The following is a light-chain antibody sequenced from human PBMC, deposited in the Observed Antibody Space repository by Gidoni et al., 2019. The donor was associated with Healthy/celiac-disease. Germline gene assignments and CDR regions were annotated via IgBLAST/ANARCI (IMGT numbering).Light chain of an antibody. Sequence: DIQMTQSPSSLSVSVGDRVTITCRASQSISSYLNWYQQKPGKAPKLLIYAASSLQSGVPSRFSGSGSGTDFTLTISSLQPEDFATYYCQQSYSLFTFGPGTKVDIK. V-gene: IGKV1-39*01. CDR3: QQSYSLFT. J-gene: IGKJ3*01. CDR1: QSISSY. CDR2: AAS.